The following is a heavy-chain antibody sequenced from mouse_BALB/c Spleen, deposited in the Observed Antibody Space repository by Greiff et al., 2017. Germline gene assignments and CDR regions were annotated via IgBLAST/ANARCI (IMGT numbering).Heavy chain of an antibody. CDR2: ISDGGSYT. CDR1: GFTFSDYY. CDR3: ARTYYYGSSYDWFAY. V-gene: IGHV5-4*02. Sequence: EVQRVESGGGLVKPGGSLKLSCAASGFTFSDYYMYWVRQTPEKRLEWVATISDGGSYTYYPDSVKGRFTISRDNAKNNLYLQMSSLKSEDTAMYYCARTYYYGSSYDWFAYWGQGTLVTVSA. D-gene: IGHD1-1*01. J-gene: IGHJ3*01.